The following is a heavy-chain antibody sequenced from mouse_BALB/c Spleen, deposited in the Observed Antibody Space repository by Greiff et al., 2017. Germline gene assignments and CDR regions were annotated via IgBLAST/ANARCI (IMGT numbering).Heavy chain of an antibody. CDR3: ARDRGYGYYAMDY. D-gene: IGHD2-14*01. V-gene: IGHV5-4*02. CDR2: ISDGGSYT. CDR1: GFTFSDYY. Sequence: EVKLVESGGGLVKPGGSLKLSCAASGFTFSDYYMYWVRQTPEKRLEWVATISDGGSYTYYPDSVKGRFTISRDNAKNNLYLQMSSLKSEDTAMYYCARDRGYGYYAMDYWGQGTSVTVSS. J-gene: IGHJ4*01.